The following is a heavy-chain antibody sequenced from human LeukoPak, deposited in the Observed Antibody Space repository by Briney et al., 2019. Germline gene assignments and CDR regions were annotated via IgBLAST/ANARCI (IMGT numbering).Heavy chain of an antibody. CDR1: GFSFSNFA. CDR3: ARERTEYDFWSAYFDP. D-gene: IGHD3-3*01. CDR2: LSFDGSNT. Sequence: AGSLRLSCAASGFSFSNFAMHWVRQAPGKGLEWVAVLSFDGSNTYFAESVKGRFAISRDTSKNSLYLHMNRLRTEDTAVYYCARERTEYDFWSAYFDPWGQGTLVTVSS. V-gene: IGHV3-30*09. J-gene: IGHJ5*02.